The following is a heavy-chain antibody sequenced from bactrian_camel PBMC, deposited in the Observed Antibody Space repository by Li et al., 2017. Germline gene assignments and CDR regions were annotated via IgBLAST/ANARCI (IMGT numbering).Heavy chain of an antibody. CDR2: IYEGGTAT. V-gene: IGHV3S40*01. CDR1: GFAFC. Sequence: DVQLVESGGGSVQTGGSLRLSCSTSGFAFCLGWFRQSPGKGREGIAGIYEGGTATYYADIVKGRATISADVAKKTVYLQMNSLKPEDTAMYYCAARSCDSAKYTLWGQGTQVTVS. CDR3: AARSCDSAKYTL. D-gene: IGHD2*01. J-gene: IGHJ4*01.